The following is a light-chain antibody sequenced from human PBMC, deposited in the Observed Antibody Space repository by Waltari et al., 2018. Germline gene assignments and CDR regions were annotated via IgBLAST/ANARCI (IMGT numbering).Light chain of an antibody. Sequence: SYVLTQPPSVSVAPGRTARITCGGNNIGTKTAHWYQQKPGQAPVMVVYDDIDRPSGLPVRFSGSNSGNTATLIINRVEAVDEADYYCQVWDIDSDPSVVFGGGTKLTVL. CDR2: DDI. CDR3: QVWDIDSDPSVV. V-gene: IGLV3-21*03. CDR1: NIGTKT. J-gene: IGLJ2*01.